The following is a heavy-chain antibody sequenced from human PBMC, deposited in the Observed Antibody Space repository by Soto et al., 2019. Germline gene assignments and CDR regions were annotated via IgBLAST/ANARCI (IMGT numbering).Heavy chain of an antibody. CDR1: GYTLTELS. CDR2: FDPEDGET. J-gene: IGHJ6*02. D-gene: IGHD4-17*01. CDR3: ASVSSALRDYYYYYCMDV. Sequence: GSVNVSCKVSGYTLTELSMHWVRQAPGKGLEWMGGFDPEDGETIYAQKFQGRVTMTEDTSTDTAYMELSSLRSEDTAVYYCASVSSALRDYYYYYCMDVWGQGTTVTVS. V-gene: IGHV1-24*01.